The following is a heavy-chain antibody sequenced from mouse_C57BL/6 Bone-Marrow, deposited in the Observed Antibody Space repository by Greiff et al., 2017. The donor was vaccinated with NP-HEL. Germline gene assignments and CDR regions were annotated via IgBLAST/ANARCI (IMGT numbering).Heavy chain of an antibody. CDR1: GYTITNSY. V-gene: IGHV14-3*01. CDR2: IDPANGNT. Sequence: EVQLQQSVAELVRPGASVKLSCTASGYTITNSYMHWVKQRPEQGLEWIGRIDPANGNTKYAPKFQGKATLTVDKSSNTAYLQLSSLTSEDTAIYYCARRYCGSSFSYAMDYWGQGTSVTVAS. J-gene: IGHJ4*01. CDR3: ARRYCGSSFSYAMDY. D-gene: IGHD1-1*01.